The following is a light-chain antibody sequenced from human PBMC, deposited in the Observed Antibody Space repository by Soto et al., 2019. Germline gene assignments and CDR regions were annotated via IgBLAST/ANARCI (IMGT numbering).Light chain of an antibody. J-gene: IGLJ1*01. V-gene: IGLV2-14*03. CDR3: SSYTSTSTLV. Sequence: QSALTQPASVSGSPGQSITISCTGTSSDIGAYNYVSWYQQHPGKAPNLMIYDVTDRPSGVSNRFSGSKSGNTASLTISGRQAEDEADYYCSSYTSTSTLVFGTGTKLTVL. CDR1: SSDIGAYNY. CDR2: DVT.